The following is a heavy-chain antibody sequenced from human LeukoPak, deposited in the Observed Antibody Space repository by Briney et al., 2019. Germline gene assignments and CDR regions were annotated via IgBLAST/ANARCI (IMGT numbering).Heavy chain of an antibody. CDR3: ASPNHRSSWYFAYLDY. D-gene: IGHD6-13*01. Sequence: PGGSLRLSCAASGFTFSSYAMSWVRQAPGKGLEWVSAISGSGGSTYYADSVKGRFTISRDNSKTTLYLQMNSLRAEDTAVSYCASPNHRSSWYFAYLDYWGQGTLVTVSS. CDR1: GFTFSSYA. V-gene: IGHV3-23*01. J-gene: IGHJ4*02. CDR2: ISGSGGST.